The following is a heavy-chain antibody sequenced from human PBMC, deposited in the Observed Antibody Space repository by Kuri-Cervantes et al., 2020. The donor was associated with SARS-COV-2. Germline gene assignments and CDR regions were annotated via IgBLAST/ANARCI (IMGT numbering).Heavy chain of an antibody. D-gene: IGHD6-19*01. V-gene: IGHV4-38-2*01. CDR3: ARGLGRYSSGWNSYYYYGMDV. Sequence: SETLSLTCAVSDYSISSAYYWAWIRQPPGKGLEWIGNIYPSGSTDYDPSLKSRLTISVDTSKNQFSLKLSSVTAADTAVYYCARGLGRYSSGWNSYYYYGMDVWGQGTTVTVSS. J-gene: IGHJ6*02. CDR1: DYSISSAYY. CDR2: IYPSGST.